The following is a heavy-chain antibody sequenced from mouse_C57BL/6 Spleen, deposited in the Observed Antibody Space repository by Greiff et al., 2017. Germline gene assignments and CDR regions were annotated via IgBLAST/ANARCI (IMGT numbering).Heavy chain of an antibody. Sequence: VQLQQPGAELVRPGSSVKLSCKASGYTFTSYWMHWVKQRPIQGLEWIGNIDPSDSDTHYNQKFKDKATLTVDKSSSTAYMQLSSLTSEDSAVXYCARKGASGFDYWGQGTTLTVSS. CDR2: IDPSDSDT. CDR3: ARKGASGFDY. J-gene: IGHJ2*01. CDR1: GYTFTSYW. V-gene: IGHV1-52*01. D-gene: IGHD3-1*01.